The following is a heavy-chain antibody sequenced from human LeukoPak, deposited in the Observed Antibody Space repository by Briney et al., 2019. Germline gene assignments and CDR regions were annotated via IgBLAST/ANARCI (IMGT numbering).Heavy chain of an antibody. CDR3: ARPVDYNAGDY. Sequence: PGGSLRLSCSASGFTFCAYTMNWVRQAPGQGLEWVSYISSGSSSVYYADSVKGRFTISRDNAKNSLYLQMNSLRAEGTAVYYCARPVDYNAGDYWGQGTLVTVSS. V-gene: IGHV3-48*04. J-gene: IGHJ4*02. D-gene: IGHD5-12*01. CDR1: GFTFCAYT. CDR2: ISSGSSSV.